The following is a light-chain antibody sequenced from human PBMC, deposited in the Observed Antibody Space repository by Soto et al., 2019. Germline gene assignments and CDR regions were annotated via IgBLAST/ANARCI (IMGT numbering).Light chain of an antibody. CDR2: AAS. J-gene: IGKJ1*01. Sequence: AIQMTQSPSSLSASVGDRVTITCRASQGIRNDLGWYQQKPGKAPKLLIYAASSLQSGVPSRFSGRGSCTYFTLTISSLKPEDFATYYCLQDYNYPPTFGQGTKVEIK. V-gene: IGKV1-6*01. CDR1: QGIRND. CDR3: LQDYNYPPT.